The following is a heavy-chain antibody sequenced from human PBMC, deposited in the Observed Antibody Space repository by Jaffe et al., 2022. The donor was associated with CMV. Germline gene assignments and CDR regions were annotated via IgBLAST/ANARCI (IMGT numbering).Heavy chain of an antibody. CDR2: IWYDGSNK. CDR3: ARDDLKYSSSWYRSAFDI. Sequence: QVQLVESGGGVVQPGRSLRLSCAASGFTFSSYGMHWVRQAPGKGLEWVAVIWYDGSNKYYADSVKGRFTISRDNSKNTLYLQMNSLRAEDTAVYYCARDDLKYSSSWYRSAFDIWGQGTMVTVSS. D-gene: IGHD6-13*01. CDR1: GFTFSSYG. V-gene: IGHV3-33*01. J-gene: IGHJ3*02.